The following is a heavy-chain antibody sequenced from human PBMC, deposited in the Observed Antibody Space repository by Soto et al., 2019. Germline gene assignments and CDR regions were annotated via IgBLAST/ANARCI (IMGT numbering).Heavy chain of an antibody. CDR2: INPNSGGT. J-gene: IGHJ5*02. CDR1: GYTFTGYY. Sequence: ASVTVSCKASGYTFTGYYMHWVRQAPGQGLEWMGWINPNSGGTNYAQKFQGWVTMTRDTSISTAYMELSRLRSDDTAVYYRARGDSIAAAGNWFDPWGQGTLVTVSS. V-gene: IGHV1-2*04. D-gene: IGHD6-13*01. CDR3: ARGDSIAAAGNWFDP.